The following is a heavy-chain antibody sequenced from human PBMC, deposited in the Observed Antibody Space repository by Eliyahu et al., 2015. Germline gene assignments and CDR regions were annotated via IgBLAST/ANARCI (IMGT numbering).Heavy chain of an antibody. D-gene: IGHD3-16*01. Sequence: QVHLVQSGSELKKPGASAKVSCXASGYSFTFYGMNWVRQAPGQGLEWMGWINTDTGSPTYAQNFTGRFVFSLDTSANTAYLQINNLKPEDTAVYFCARRQNWVGEGPYFDHWGQGTLVAVSX. J-gene: IGHJ4*02. CDR1: GYSFTFYG. CDR2: INTDTGSP. V-gene: IGHV7-4-1*02. CDR3: ARRQNWVGEGPYFDH.